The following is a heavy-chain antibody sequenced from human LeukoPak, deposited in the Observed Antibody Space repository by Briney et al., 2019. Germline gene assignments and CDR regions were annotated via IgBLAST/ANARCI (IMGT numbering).Heavy chain of an antibody. Sequence: ASVKVSCKASGYTFTSYGISWVRQAPGQGLEWMGRISAYNGNTNYAQKLQGRVTMTTDTSTSTAYMELSSLRSEDTAVYYCAREAPSGSYYDSSGYSGYYYYMDVWGKGTTVTVSS. CDR2: ISAYNGNT. CDR3: AREAPSGSYYDSSGYSGYYYYMDV. D-gene: IGHD3-22*01. J-gene: IGHJ6*03. V-gene: IGHV1-18*01. CDR1: GYTFTSYG.